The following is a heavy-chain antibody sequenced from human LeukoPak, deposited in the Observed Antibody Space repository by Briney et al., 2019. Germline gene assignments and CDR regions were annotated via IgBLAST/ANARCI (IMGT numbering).Heavy chain of an antibody. V-gene: IGHV3-23*01. CDR2: ISCSGGNT. J-gene: IGHJ4*02. Sequence: PGGSLRLSGAASGFTFSNYGMSWVRQAPGKGLEWVSTISCSGGNTYYADSVKGRFTISRDTSKNTLYLQMNSPRAEDTAVYYCAKDMYYDSSGPVFDYWGQGTLVTVSS. D-gene: IGHD3-22*01. CDR3: AKDMYYDSSGPVFDY. CDR1: GFTFSNYG.